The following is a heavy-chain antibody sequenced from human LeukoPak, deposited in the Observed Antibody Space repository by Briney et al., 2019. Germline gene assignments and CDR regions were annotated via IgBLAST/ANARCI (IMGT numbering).Heavy chain of an antibody. CDR3: ASNTNYYEGSGHYVFDY. CDR2: IIPILGTA. CDR1: GGTFSTYA. V-gene: IGHV1-69*13. D-gene: IGHD3-22*01. J-gene: IGHJ4*02. Sequence: ASVKVSCKPSGGTFSTYAISWVRQAPGQGLEWMGGIIPILGTAKYAKEFQGRVTITADEFTSTAHMELSSLRSEDTAVYYCASNTNYYEGSGHYVFDYWGQGTLVTISS.